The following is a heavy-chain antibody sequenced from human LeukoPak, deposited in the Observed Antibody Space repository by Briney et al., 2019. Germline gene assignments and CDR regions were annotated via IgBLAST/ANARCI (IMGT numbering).Heavy chain of an antibody. D-gene: IGHD3-9*01. V-gene: IGHV3-48*03. J-gene: IGHJ1*01. CDR1: GFTFNNYE. Sequence: QAGGSLRLSCAASGFTFNNYEMNWIRQAPGKGLEWISYISSSAITIYYADSVKGRFTISRDNAKNSLYLQMNNLRVEDTAVYYCARDRYNEYFHYWGQRTLVTVSS. CDR3: ARDRYNEYFHY. CDR2: ISSSAITI.